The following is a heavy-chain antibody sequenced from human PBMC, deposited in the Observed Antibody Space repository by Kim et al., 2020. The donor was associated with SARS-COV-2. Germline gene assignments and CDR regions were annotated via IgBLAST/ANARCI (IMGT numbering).Heavy chain of an antibody. D-gene: IGHD2-8*01. Sequence: ASVKVSCKASGYTFTSYAMNWVRQAPGQGLEWMGWINTNTGNPTYAQGFTGRFVFSLDTSVSTAYLQISSLKAEDTAVYYCARRYCTNGVCYKLPYYYYYGMDVWGQGTTVTVSS. CDR2: INTNTGNP. V-gene: IGHV7-4-1*02. J-gene: IGHJ6*02. CDR1: GYTFTSYA. CDR3: ARRYCTNGVCYKLPYYYYYGMDV.